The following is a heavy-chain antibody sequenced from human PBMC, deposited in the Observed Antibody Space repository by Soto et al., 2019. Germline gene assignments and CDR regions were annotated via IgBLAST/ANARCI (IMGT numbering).Heavy chain of an antibody. J-gene: IGHJ3*01. CDR3: TRSIITTAGTDAFDL. CDR1: AYTFTRYY. CDR2: INPSRGGT. V-gene: IGHV1-46*03. Sequence: ASVKVSCKASAYTFTRYYVHCVRQAPGQGPEWMGMINPSRGGTDYAQKFQGRVTMTRDTSTTTVYMELSSLRSEDTAIYYCTRSIITTAGTDAFDLWGQGTLVTVSS. D-gene: IGHD6-13*01.